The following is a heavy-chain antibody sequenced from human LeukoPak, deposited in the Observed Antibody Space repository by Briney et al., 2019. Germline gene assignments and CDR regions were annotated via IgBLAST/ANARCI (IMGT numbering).Heavy chain of an antibody. V-gene: IGHV4-39*01. CDR3: TRRRNTPRRDFDY. CDR1: GSSISSTSNF. J-gene: IGHJ4*02. CDR2: IYYDGST. Sequence: PSETLSLTCTVSGSSISSTSNFWGWIRLPPGKGLEWIGSIYYDGSTYYNLSLKSRVTISVDTSKNQSSLKLSSVTAADTAIYYCTRRRNTPRRDFDYWGQGTLVTVSS.